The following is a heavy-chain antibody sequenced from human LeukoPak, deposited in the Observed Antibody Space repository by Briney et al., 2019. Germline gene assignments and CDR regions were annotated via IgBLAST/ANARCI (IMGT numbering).Heavy chain of an antibody. Sequence: ASVKVSCTASGYTFTGYYMHWVRQAPGQGLEWMGWINPNSGGTNYAQKFQGRVTMTRDTSISTAYMELSRLRSDDTAVYYCAAGGDRLVVPAAMYWFDPWGQGTLVTVSS. D-gene: IGHD2-2*01. CDR2: INPNSGGT. V-gene: IGHV1-2*02. J-gene: IGHJ5*02. CDR1: GYTFTGYY. CDR3: AAGGDRLVVPAAMYWFDP.